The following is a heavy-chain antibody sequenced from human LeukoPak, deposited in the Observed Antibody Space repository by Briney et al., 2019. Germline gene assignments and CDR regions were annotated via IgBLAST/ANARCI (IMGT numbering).Heavy chain of an antibody. D-gene: IGHD3-9*01. Sequence: GASVKVSCKASGYTFTAYYIHWVRQAPGQGLEWMGWINPNSGATNYAQKLQGRVTMTTDTSTSTAYMELRSLRSDDTAVYYCAVTGYGHAPFDYWGQGTLVTVSS. CDR2: INPNSGAT. J-gene: IGHJ4*02. CDR1: GYTFTAYY. V-gene: IGHV1-2*02. CDR3: AVTGYGHAPFDY.